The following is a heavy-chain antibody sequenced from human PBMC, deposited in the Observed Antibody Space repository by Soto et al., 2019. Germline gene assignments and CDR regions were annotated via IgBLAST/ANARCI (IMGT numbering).Heavy chain of an antibody. D-gene: IGHD6-25*01. CDR1: GGSISSGGYS. CDR2: IYHSGST. J-gene: IGHJ1*01. Sequence: SETLSLTCAVSGGSISSGGYSWSWIRQPPGKGLEWIGYIYHSGSTYYNPSLKSRVTMAVDKSRNQFSLKLSSVTAADTAVYYCASRSAAARIDSWAQDTVLPVSS. V-gene: IGHV4-30-2*01. CDR3: ASRSAAARIDS.